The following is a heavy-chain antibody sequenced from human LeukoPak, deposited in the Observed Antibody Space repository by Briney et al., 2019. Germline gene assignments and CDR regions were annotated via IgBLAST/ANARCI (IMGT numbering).Heavy chain of an antibody. CDR2: IYYSGST. D-gene: IGHD4-17*01. Sequence: PSQTLSLTCTVSGGSISSGGYYWSWIRQPPGKGLEWIGYIYYSGSTYYNPSLKSRVTISVDTSKNQFSLKLSSVTAADTAVYYCARVSGYGDYVVDYWGQGTLVTVSS. CDR1: GGSISSGGYY. V-gene: IGHV4-30-4*01. J-gene: IGHJ4*02. CDR3: ARVSGYGDYVVDY.